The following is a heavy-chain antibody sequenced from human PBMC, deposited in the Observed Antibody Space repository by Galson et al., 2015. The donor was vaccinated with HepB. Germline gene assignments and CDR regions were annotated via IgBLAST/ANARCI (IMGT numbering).Heavy chain of an antibody. CDR3: ARAQLGYCTNGVCSNWFDP. D-gene: IGHD2-8*01. J-gene: IGHJ5*02. V-gene: IGHV4-31*03. CDR1: GGSISSGGYY. CDR2: IYYSGST. Sequence: TLSLTCTVSGGSISSGGYYWSWIRQHPGKGLEWIGYIYYSGSTYYNPSLKSRVTISVDTSKNQFSLKLSSVTAADTAVYYCARAQLGYCTNGVCSNWFDPWGQGTLVTVSS.